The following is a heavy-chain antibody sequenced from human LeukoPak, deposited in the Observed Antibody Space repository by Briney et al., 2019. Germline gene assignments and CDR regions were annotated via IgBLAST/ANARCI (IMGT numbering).Heavy chain of an antibody. J-gene: IGHJ4*02. CDR3: ARPFSSSTRGGFDY. V-gene: IGHV1-69*04. Sequence: SVKVSCKASGGTFSSYAISWVRQAPGQGLEWMGRIIPIFGIANYAQKFQGRVTITADKSTSTAYMELSSLRSEDTAMYYCARPFSSSTRGGFDYWGQGTLVTVSS. CDR1: GGTFSSYA. CDR2: IIPIFGIA. D-gene: IGHD2-2*01.